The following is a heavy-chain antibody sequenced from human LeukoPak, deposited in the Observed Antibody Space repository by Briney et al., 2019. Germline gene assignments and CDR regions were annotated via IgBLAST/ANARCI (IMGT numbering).Heavy chain of an antibody. Sequence: GGSWRTPSHIRDLYCMSRVMISVRQAPGKGLEWVSLIDGSDGSTNYANSVKGRFTISRDTSKNTLYLHMNSLRSEDTAVYYCAKDGGLAGSIRAFKYWGQGFLVTVSS. J-gene: IGHJ4*02. CDR3: AKDGGLAGSIRAFKY. CDR1: DLYCMSRV. CDR2: IDGSDGST. D-gene: IGHD6-19*01. V-gene: IGHV3-23*01.